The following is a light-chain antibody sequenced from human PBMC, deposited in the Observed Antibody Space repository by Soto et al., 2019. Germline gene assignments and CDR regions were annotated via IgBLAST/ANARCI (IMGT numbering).Light chain of an antibody. V-gene: IGLV4-69*01. CDR1: SGHSSYA. CDR3: QTWATGIVV. CDR2: LNSDGSH. Sequence: QPVLTQSPSASASLGASVKLTCTLSSGHSSYAIAWHQQQPQKGPRYLMKLNSDGSHTKGDGIPDRLSGSSSGAERHLTISSLQYEDEADYYCQTWATGIVVFGGGTKLTVL. J-gene: IGLJ2*01.